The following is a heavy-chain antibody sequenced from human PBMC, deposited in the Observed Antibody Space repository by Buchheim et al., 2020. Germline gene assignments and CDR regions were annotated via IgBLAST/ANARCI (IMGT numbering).Heavy chain of an antibody. V-gene: IGHV3-48*03. CDR1: EFTFSDYD. CDR2: ISSSGSTI. Sequence: EVQLVESGGGLVQPGGSLRLSCAASEFTFSDYDINWVRQAPGKGLEWVSHISSSGSTIYYADSVKGRFTISRHNAKSSLFLQMNSLRAEDTAVYYCARERRNYYYYMDVWGKGTT. J-gene: IGHJ6*03. CDR3: ARERRNYYYYMDV.